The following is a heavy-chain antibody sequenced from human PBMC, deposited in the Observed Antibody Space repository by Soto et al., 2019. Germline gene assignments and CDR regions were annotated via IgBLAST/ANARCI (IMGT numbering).Heavy chain of an antibody. Sequence: QVQLVQSGAEVKKPGASVKVSCKASGYTFTSYDINWVRQATGQGLEWMGWMNPNRGNTGYAQKFQGRVTMTRNTAISTAYMELSSLRSEDTAVYYCAGGPLGRFRTRKNWFDPWGQGTLVTVSS. CDR1: GYTFTSYD. CDR3: AGGPLGRFRTRKNWFDP. V-gene: IGHV1-8*01. CDR2: MNPNRGNT. D-gene: IGHD1-1*01. J-gene: IGHJ5*02.